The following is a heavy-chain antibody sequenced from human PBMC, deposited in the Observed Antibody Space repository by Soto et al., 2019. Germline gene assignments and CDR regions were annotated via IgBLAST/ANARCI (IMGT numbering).Heavy chain of an antibody. CDR2: INPNSGGT. CDR3: ASCTNGACFLYGMDV. V-gene: IGHV1-2*02. Sequence: QVQLVQSGAEVKKPGASVKVSCKTSGYTFTDNYMHWVRQAHGQGLEWMGWINPNSGGTNYAQKFQGRVTMTRDTSISTAYMELSRLRSDDTAMYYCASCTNGACFLYGMDVWGQGTTVTVSS. J-gene: IGHJ6*02. CDR1: GYTFTDNY. D-gene: IGHD2-8*01.